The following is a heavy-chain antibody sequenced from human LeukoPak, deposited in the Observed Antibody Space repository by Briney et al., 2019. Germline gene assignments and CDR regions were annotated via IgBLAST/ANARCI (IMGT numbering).Heavy chain of an antibody. J-gene: IGHJ4*02. CDR1: GFTFSSYG. CDR2: ISYDGSNK. V-gene: IGHV3-30*18. CDR3: AKGSDYPDN. Sequence: PGRSLRLSCAASGFTFSSYGMHWVRQAPGKGLEWVAVISYDGSNKYYADSVKGRFTISRDNSKNTLYLQMNSLRAEDTCVYCCAKGSDYPDNWGQGTLVTVSS.